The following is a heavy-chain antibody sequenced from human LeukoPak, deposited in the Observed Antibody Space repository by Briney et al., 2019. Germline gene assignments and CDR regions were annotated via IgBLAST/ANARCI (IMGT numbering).Heavy chain of an antibody. J-gene: IGHJ3*02. CDR2: IRHVGSNE. CDR1: GFAFSTYG. D-gene: IGHD4-11*01. Sequence: GGSLRLSCAAAGFAFSTYGMHWVRQAPGKGLEWVAFIRHVGSNEYYADSVRGRFAISRDNSQNTLHLQMNILRVEDTAVYYCVKDWGVLPDYSADGFDIWGPGTVVTVSS. CDR3: VKDWGVLPDYSADGFDI. V-gene: IGHV3-30*02.